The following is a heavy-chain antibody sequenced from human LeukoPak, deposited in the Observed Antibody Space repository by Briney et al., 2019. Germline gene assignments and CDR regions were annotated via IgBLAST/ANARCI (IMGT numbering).Heavy chain of an antibody. D-gene: IGHD3-3*01. CDR1: GFTVSNNY. V-gene: IGHV3-53*01. J-gene: IGHJ4*02. CDR2: IYIGGST. Sequence: PGGSLRLSCAASGFTVSNNYMSWVRQAPGKGLECVSIIYIGGSTYYADSVKGRFTISRDNSKNTLYLQLNSLRVEDTAVYYCARGRITIFGVVNVFDYWGQGTLVTVAS. CDR3: ARGRITIFGVVNVFDY.